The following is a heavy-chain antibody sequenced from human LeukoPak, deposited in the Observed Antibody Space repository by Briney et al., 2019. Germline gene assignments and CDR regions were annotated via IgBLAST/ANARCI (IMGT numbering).Heavy chain of an antibody. D-gene: IGHD3-10*01. CDR2: LYYSGST. Sequence: PSETLSLTCTVSGGSISSRSYYWGWIRQPPGKGLEWIGSLYYSGSTYYSPSLKSRVTISVDTSKNQFSLKLSSVTAADTAVYYCARDGWFGELSAFDIWGQGTMVTVSS. CDR3: ARDGWFGELSAFDI. J-gene: IGHJ3*02. V-gene: IGHV4-39*07. CDR1: GGSISSRSYY.